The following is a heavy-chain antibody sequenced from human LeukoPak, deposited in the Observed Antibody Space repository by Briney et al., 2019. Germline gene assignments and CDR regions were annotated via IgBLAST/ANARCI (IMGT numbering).Heavy chain of an antibody. CDR3: AKDYLYYYDSSGYYSGY. V-gene: IGHV3-23*01. D-gene: IGHD3-22*01. J-gene: IGHJ4*02. Sequence: GGSLRLSCAASGFTFSSYAMSWVRQAPGKGLEWVSAISGSGGSTYYADPVKGRFTISRDNSKNTLYLQMNSLRAEDTAVYYCAKDYLYYYDSSGYYSGYWGQGTLVTVSS. CDR1: GFTFSSYA. CDR2: ISGSGGST.